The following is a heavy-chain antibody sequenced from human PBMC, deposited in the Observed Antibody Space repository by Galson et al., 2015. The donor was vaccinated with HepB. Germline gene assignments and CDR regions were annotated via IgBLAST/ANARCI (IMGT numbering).Heavy chain of an antibody. CDR2: ISWNSGST. J-gene: IGHJ4*02. CDR3: AKVRSASWNAHVIDD. V-gene: IGHV3-9*01. D-gene: IGHD2-2*01. CDR1: GFTFDDYA. Sequence: SLRLSCEASGFTFDDYAMHWVRQAPGKGLEWVAGISWNSGSTGYADSVKGRFTISRDNAKNSLYLEMNSLKAEDTALYYCAKVRSASWNAHVIDDWGQGTLVTVSS.